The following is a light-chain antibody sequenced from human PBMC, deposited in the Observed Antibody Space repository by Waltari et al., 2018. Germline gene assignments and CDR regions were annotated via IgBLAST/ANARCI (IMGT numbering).Light chain of an antibody. J-gene: IGLJ2*01. Sequence: SSELTQDPSVSVALGQTVRIPCPGDRLRRFYASWYQQRPGQAPILVLYGQNNRPSGIPERFSGSTSGNTASLTITGAQAEDEADYYCHSRDTSSTRVFGGGTRLTV. CDR1: RLRRFY. CDR2: GQN. V-gene: IGLV3-19*01. CDR3: HSRDTSSTRV.